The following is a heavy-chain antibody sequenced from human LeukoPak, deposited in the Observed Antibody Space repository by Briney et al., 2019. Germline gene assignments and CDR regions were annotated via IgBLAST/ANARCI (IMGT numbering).Heavy chain of an antibody. J-gene: IGHJ2*01. CDR1: GGSISSVNW. CDR3: ARAAGVGSNAFPPLENWYFDL. V-gene: IGHV4-4*02. Sequence: SGTLSLTCAVSGGSISSVNWWSWVRQPPGKGLEWIGDTHHSGVTNYNASLKSRVTIPVDTSKNQFSLKLSSVTAADTAVYYCARAAGVGSNAFPPLENWYFDLWGRGTLVTVSS. D-gene: IGHD1-1*01. CDR2: THHSGVT.